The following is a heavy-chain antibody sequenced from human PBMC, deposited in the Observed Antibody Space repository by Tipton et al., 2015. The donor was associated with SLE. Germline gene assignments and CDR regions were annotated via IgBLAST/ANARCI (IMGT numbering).Heavy chain of an antibody. CDR2: IDSQGSVT. J-gene: IGHJ4*02. Sequence: SLRLSCAASGFPFTSVWMHWVRQPPGKGLVWISEIDSQGSVTNYADSVEGRFSIFRDNAKNTLLLEMNNLRVDDTAFYYCASRSAPSDYWGQGTLVTVSS. CDR1: GFPFTSVW. CDR3: ASRSAPSDY. V-gene: IGHV3-74*01.